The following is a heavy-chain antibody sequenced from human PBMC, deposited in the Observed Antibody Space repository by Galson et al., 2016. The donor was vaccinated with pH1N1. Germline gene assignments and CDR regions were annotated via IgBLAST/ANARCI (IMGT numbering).Heavy chain of an antibody. CDR3: AKLSSTSGWYNGWYFHL. CDR2: FYPEDGET. J-gene: IGHJ2*01. V-gene: IGHV1-24*01. D-gene: IGHD6-13*01. Sequence: SVKVSCKVSGNTLTDLSIHWVRRAPGKGLEWMGGFYPEDGETLYTQRLPQRFQGRLAVTEDTSTDTAYLELSSLRPEDTAIYYCAKLSSTSGWYNGWYFHLWGLGTLVTVSS. CDR1: GNTLTDLS.